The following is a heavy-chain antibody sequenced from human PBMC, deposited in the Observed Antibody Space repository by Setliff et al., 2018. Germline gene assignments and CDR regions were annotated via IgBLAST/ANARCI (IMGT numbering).Heavy chain of an antibody. D-gene: IGHD1-1*01. CDR2: IYYRGDT. Sequence: KSSETLSLTCTVSGASLSSGTYYWGWIRQPPGKGLEWIGRIYYRGDTYYNASLKGRLTISVDTAQNQFSLGLTSVTAADTAVYYCARTGTYRYFDYWGQGAQVTVSS. J-gene: IGHJ4*02. CDR3: ARTGTYRYFDY. CDR1: GASLSSGTYY. V-gene: IGHV4-39*01.